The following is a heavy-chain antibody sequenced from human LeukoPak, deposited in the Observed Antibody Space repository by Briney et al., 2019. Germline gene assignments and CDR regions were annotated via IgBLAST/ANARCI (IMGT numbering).Heavy chain of an antibody. CDR2: IYSSGTT. V-gene: IGHV4-61*01. CDR3: ARAEGSGSGAYTLDY. D-gene: IGHD3-10*01. Sequence: SETLSLTCTVSGGSVSSGSYYWSWIRQPPGKGLEWIGHIYSSGTTHYNPSLNIRVTISLDASTSQFSLHLNSVTAADTAVYFCARAEGSGSGAYTLDYWGQGILVTVSS. J-gene: IGHJ4*02. CDR1: GGSVSSGSYY.